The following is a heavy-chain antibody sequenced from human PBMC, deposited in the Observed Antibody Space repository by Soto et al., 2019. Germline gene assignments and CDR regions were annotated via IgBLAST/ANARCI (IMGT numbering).Heavy chain of an antibody. J-gene: IGHJ4*02. V-gene: IGHV3-30-3*01. CDR2: ISYDGSNK. D-gene: IGHD6-13*01. Sequence: ESGGGVVQPGRSLRLSCAASGFTFSSYAMHWVRQAPGKGLEWVAVISYDGSNKYYADSVKGRFTISRDNSKNTLYLQMNSLRAEDTAVYYCARDLSSSWYRQYYFDYWGQGTLVTVSS. CDR1: GFTFSSYA. CDR3: ARDLSSSWYRQYYFDY.